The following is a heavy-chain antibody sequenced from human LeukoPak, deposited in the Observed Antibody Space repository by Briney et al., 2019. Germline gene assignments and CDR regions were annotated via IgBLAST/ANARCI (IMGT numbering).Heavy chain of an antibody. D-gene: IGHD2-21*02. CDR2: ITYDSANK. J-gene: IGHJ4*02. Sequence: GGSLRLSCTTCGFTFSSFSMSWVRQTPGKGLEGVSTITYDSANKLHADSVKGRFTISRDNSKNTLYLQMHSLRADDTALYYCTKRKPTGSVTVDEYWGQGALVTVSS. CDR3: TKRKPTGSVTVDEY. V-gene: IGHV3-23*01. CDR1: GFTFSSFS.